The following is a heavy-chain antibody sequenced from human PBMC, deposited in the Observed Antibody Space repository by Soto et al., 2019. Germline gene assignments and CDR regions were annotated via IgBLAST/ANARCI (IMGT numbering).Heavy chain of an antibody. V-gene: IGHV3-30-3*01. Sequence: GGSLSLSCAASGFTFSSYAMHWVRQAPGKGLEWVAVISYDGSNKYYADSVKGRFTISRDNSKNTLYLQMNSLRAEDTAVYYCARDSRAYSSGGYFDYWGQGTLVTVSS. CDR1: GFTFSSYA. J-gene: IGHJ4*02. CDR2: ISYDGSNK. D-gene: IGHD6-19*01. CDR3: ARDSRAYSSGGYFDY.